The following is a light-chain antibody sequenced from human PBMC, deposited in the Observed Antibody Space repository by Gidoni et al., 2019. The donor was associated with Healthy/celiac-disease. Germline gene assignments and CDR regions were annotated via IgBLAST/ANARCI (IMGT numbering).Light chain of an antibody. CDR1: QSVLYSSNNKNY. J-gene: IGKJ2*01. V-gene: IGKV4-1*01. Sequence: DIVMTQYPDSLAVSLGERATINCKYSQSVLYSSNNKNYLAWYQQKPGHPLKLLIYWASTRESGVPDRFSGSGSGTDFTLSISSLQAEDVAVYYCQQYYSTPRTFGQGTKLEIK. CDR3: QQYYSTPRT. CDR2: WAS.